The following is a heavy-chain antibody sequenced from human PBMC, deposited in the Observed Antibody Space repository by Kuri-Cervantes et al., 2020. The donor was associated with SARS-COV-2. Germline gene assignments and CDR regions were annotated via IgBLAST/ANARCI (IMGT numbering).Heavy chain of an antibody. V-gene: IGHV1-69*13. J-gene: IGHJ3*02. CDR2: IIPIFGTA. CDR3: ARLAGSGWFPDAFDI. CDR1: GGTFSSYA. Sequence: SVNVSCKASGGTFSSYAISWVRQAPGQGLEWMGGIIPIFGTANYAQKFQGRVTITADESTSTAYMELSSLRSEDTAVYYCARLAGSGWFPDAFDIWGQGTMVTVSS. D-gene: IGHD6-19*01.